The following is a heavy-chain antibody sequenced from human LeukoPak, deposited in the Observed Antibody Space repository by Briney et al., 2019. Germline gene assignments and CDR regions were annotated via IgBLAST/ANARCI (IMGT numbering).Heavy chain of an antibody. CDR3: ARYRCCDYSNYIGYFDL. CDR2: INTDGSSK. D-gene: IGHD4-11*01. V-gene: IGHV3-74*01. J-gene: IGHJ2*01. Sequence: GGSLRLSCAASGFTFSKNWMHWVRQVPGKGLEWVSRINTDGSSKDYADSVKGRFTISTDNAITTLFLHMTPLSADDTAIYYCARYRCCDYSNYIGYFDLWGRGALVTVSS. CDR1: GFTFSKNW.